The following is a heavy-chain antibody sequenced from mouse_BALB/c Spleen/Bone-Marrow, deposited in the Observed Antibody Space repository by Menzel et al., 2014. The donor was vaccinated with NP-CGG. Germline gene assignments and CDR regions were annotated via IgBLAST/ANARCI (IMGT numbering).Heavy chain of an antibody. CDR1: GFTFSSYT. V-gene: IGHV5-12-2*01. CDR2: ISNGGGST. D-gene: IGHD3-3*01. CDR3: ARRAGAY. J-gene: IGHJ3*01. Sequence: EVKLMESGGGLVQPGGSLKLSCAASGFTFSSYTMSWVRQTPEKRLEWVAYISNGGGSTYYPDTVKGRFTISRDNAKNTLYLQMSSLKSEDTAKYYCARRAGAYWGQGTLVTISA.